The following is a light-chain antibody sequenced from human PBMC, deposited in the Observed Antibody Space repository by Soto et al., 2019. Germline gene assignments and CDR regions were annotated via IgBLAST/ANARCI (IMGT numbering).Light chain of an antibody. Sequence: ELVMTQSPATLSVSPGERATLSCRASQSISSNLAWYQQKPGQAPRLLIYGASTSATGIPATFSGSGSGTEFTLTISSLQSEYFAVYYCQQYNNWPFTFGPGTKVDIK. V-gene: IGKV3-15*01. CDR3: QQYNNWPFT. CDR2: GAS. J-gene: IGKJ3*01. CDR1: QSISSN.